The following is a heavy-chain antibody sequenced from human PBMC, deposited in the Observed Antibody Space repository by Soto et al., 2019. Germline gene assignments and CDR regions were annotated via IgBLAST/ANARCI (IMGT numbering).Heavy chain of an antibody. J-gene: IGHJ3*01. V-gene: IGHV1-46*01. Sequence: ASVKVSCKASGYTFTSYYMHWVRQAPGQGLEWMGIINPSGGSTSYAQKFQGRVTMTRDTSTSTVYMELSSLRSEDTAVYYCARQLRYCSSTSCSDVFDFSGQGSMVIVSS. CDR3: ARQLRYCSSTSCSDVFDF. CDR2: INPSGGST. D-gene: IGHD2-2*01. CDR1: GYTFTSYY.